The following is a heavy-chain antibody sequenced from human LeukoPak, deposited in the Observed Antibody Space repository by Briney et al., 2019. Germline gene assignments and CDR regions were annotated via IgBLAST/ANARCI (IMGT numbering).Heavy chain of an antibody. CDR3: AGSKDIAVVPFATVLNY. CDR2: IIPIFGTA. D-gene: IGHD2-2*01. J-gene: IGHJ4*02. CDR1: GGTFSSYA. V-gene: IGHV1-69*13. Sequence: SVKVSCKASGGTFSSYAISWVRQAPGQGLEWMGGIIPIFGTANYAQKFQGRVTITADESTSTAYMELSSLRSEDTAVYYCAGSKDIAVVPFATVLNYWGQGTLVTVSS.